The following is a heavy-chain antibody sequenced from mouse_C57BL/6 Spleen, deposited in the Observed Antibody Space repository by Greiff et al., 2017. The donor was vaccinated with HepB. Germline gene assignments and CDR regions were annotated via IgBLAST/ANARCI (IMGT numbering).Heavy chain of an antibody. CDR2: ISSGGDYI. CDR1: GFTFSSYA. J-gene: IGHJ4*01. CDR3: TRRTGTGAMDD. V-gene: IGHV5-9-1*02. D-gene: IGHD4-1*01. Sequence: EVQGVESGEGLVKPGGSLKLSCAASGFTFSSYAMSWVGQTPEQRLEWVAYISSGGDYIYYADTVKGRFTISRDNARNTLYLQMSSLKSEDTDIYYCTRRTGTGAMDDWGKGISVIV.